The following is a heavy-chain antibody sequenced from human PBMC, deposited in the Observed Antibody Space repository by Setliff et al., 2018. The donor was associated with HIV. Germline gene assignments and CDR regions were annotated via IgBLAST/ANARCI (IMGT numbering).Heavy chain of an antibody. D-gene: IGHD3-9*01. Sequence: ASVKVSCKASGYTFTSYGISWVRQAPGQGLEWMGWISAYNGNTNYAQKLQGRVTMTTDTSTSTAYMELRSLRSDNTAVYYCARDPKRYYDILTGYPSYYGMDVWGQGTTVTVSS. CDR3: ARDPKRYYDILTGYPSYYGMDV. J-gene: IGHJ6*02. CDR1: GYTFTSYG. V-gene: IGHV1-18*01. CDR2: ISAYNGNT.